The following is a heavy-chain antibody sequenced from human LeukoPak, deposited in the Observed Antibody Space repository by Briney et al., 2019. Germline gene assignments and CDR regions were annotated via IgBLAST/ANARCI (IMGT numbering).Heavy chain of an antibody. J-gene: IGHJ4*02. CDR1: GGSISSGSYY. V-gene: IGHV4-61*02. Sequence: PSQTLSLTCTVSGGSISSGSYYWSWLRPPAGKGLEWIGRIYTSGSTNYNPSLKSRVTISVDTSKNQFSLKLSSVTAADTAVYYCARDSGSSGWLDYWGQGTLVTVSS. CDR3: ARDSGSSGWLDY. CDR2: IYTSGST. D-gene: IGHD3-22*01.